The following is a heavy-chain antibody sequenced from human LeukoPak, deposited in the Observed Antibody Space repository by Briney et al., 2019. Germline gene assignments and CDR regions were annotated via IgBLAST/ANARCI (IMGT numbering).Heavy chain of an antibody. Sequence: GGSLRLSCAASGFTFSSYAMHWVRQAPGKGLGWVAVISYDGSNKYYADSVKGRFTISRDNSKNTLYLQMNSLRAEDTAVYYCARDDGYCSSTSCYRANYMDVWGKGTTVTVSS. CDR2: ISYDGSNK. V-gene: IGHV3-30*01. CDR3: ARDDGYCSSTSCYRANYMDV. D-gene: IGHD2-2*03. J-gene: IGHJ6*03. CDR1: GFTFSSYA.